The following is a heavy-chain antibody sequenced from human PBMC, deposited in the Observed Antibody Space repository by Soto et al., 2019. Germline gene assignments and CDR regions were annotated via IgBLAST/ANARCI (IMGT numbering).Heavy chain of an antibody. V-gene: IGHV3-33*01. D-gene: IGHD2-15*01. Sequence: PGGSLRLSCAASGFTFSSYGMHWVRQAPGKGLEWVAVIWYDGSNKYYADSVKGRFTISRDNSKNTLYLQMNSLRAEDTAVYYCARELPPPPSGYYYYGMDVWGQGTTVTV. J-gene: IGHJ6*02. CDR1: GFTFSSYG. CDR2: IWYDGSNK. CDR3: ARELPPPPSGYYYYGMDV.